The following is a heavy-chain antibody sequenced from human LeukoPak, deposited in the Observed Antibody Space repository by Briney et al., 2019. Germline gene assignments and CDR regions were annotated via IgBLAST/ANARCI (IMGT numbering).Heavy chain of an antibody. Sequence: GGSLRLSCAASGFTFSSYAMSWVRQAPGKGLEWVSAISSSGGSTYYADSVKGRFTISRDNSKNTLYLQMNSLRAEDTAVYYCAKVVNDFWSGYYPFWFDPWGQGTLVTVSS. D-gene: IGHD3-3*01. CDR1: GFTFSSYA. J-gene: IGHJ5*02. CDR2: ISSSGGST. V-gene: IGHV3-23*01. CDR3: AKVVNDFWSGYYPFWFDP.